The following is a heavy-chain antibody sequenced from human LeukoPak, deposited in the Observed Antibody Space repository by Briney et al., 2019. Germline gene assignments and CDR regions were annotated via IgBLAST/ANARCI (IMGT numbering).Heavy chain of an antibody. CDR3: AKDSGWLRIATHYFDY. V-gene: IGHV3-23*01. Sequence: GGSLRLSCAASGFTFSSYAMSWVRQAPGKGPEWVSAISGSGGSTYYADSVKGRFTISRDNSKNTLYLQMNSLRAEDTAVYYCAKDSGWLRIATHYFDYWGQGTLVTVSS. J-gene: IGHJ4*02. CDR2: ISGSGGST. CDR1: GFTFSSYA. D-gene: IGHD5-12*01.